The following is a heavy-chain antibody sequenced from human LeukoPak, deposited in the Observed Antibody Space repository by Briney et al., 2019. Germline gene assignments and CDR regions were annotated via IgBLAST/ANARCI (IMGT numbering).Heavy chain of an antibody. V-gene: IGHV3-21*01. CDR2: ISSSSSYI. D-gene: IGHD1-26*01. Sequence: GGSLRLSCAASGFTFSSYSMNWVRQAPGKGLEWVSSISSSSSYIYYADSVKGRFTISRDNVKNSLYLQMNSLRAEDTAVYYCARANGATRDAFDIWGQGTMVTVSS. CDR3: ARANGATRDAFDI. J-gene: IGHJ3*02. CDR1: GFTFSSYS.